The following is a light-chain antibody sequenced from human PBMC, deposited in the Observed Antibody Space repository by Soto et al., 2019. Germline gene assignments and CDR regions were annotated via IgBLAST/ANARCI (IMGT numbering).Light chain of an antibody. CDR1: SSNIGAGYD. Sequence: QSVLTQPPSVSGARGQRVTISCTVSSSNIGAGYDVHWYQQLPGTAPKLLIYGNSNRPSGVPDRFSGSKSGTSASLAITGLQAEDEADYYCQFYDSSLSGVIFGGGTKLTVL. CDR3: QFYDSSLSGVI. CDR2: GNS. V-gene: IGLV1-40*01. J-gene: IGLJ2*01.